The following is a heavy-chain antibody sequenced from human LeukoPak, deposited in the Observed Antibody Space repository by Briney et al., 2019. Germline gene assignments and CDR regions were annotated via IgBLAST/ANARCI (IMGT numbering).Heavy chain of an antibody. Sequence: GGSLRLSCAASGFTFSSYAMSWVRQAPGKGLEWVSAISGSGGSTYYADSVKGRFTISRDNSKNTLYLQMNSLRAEDTAVYYCAKASRDYGNYYYYGMDVWGQGTTVTVSS. V-gene: IGHV3-23*01. D-gene: IGHD4-17*01. CDR3: AKASRDYGNYYYYGMDV. CDR1: GFTFSSYA. CDR2: ISGSGGST. J-gene: IGHJ6*02.